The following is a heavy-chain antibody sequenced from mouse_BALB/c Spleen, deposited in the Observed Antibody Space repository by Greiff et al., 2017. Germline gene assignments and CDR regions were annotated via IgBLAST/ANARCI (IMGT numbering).Heavy chain of an antibody. CDR2: ICSGGST. D-gene: IGHD2-10*02. J-gene: IGHJ3*01. Sequence: QVQLLSGPGLVQPSQSLSITCTVSGFSLSSYGVLWFRRSPGKGLVWLGVICSGGSTDYNAAFISRLSISKVNSKSQVFFKMNSLQANDTAIYYCASNAKYCNYAWFAYWGQGTMVTVSA. CDR3: ASNAKYCNYAWFAY. V-gene: IGHV2-2*02. CDR1: GFSLSSYG.